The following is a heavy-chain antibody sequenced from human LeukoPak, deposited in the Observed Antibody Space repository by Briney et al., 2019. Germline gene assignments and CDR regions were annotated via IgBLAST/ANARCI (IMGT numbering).Heavy chain of an antibody. J-gene: IGHJ4*02. CDR1: GFTFSDYY. CDR3: AREWYDYGGDSGGY. CDR2: IKEDGREA. V-gene: IGHV3-7*01. Sequence: GGSLRLSCAASGFTFSDYYMSWIRQAPGKGLEWVASIKEDGREAHCADSVKGRFTISRDNTKSTLYLHMNSLRVEDTAVYYCAREWYDYGGDSGGYWGQGTLVTVSS. D-gene: IGHD4-23*01.